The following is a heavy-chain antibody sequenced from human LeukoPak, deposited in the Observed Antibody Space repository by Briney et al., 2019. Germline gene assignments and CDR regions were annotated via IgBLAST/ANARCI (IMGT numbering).Heavy chain of an antibody. Sequence: PGGSLRLSCAASGFTFSSYAMGWVRQAPGKVLEWVSAISGSGGSTYYADSVKGRFTISRDNSKNTLYLQMNSLRAEDTAVYYCAKPTYDILTGYLYYFDYWGQGTLVTVSS. CDR2: ISGSGGST. CDR1: GFTFSSYA. V-gene: IGHV3-23*01. CDR3: AKPTYDILTGYLYYFDY. J-gene: IGHJ4*02. D-gene: IGHD3-9*01.